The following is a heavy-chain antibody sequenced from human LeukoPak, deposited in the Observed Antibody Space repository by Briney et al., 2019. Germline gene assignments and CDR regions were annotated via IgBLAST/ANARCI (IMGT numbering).Heavy chain of an antibody. J-gene: IGHJ4*02. Sequence: GGSLRLSCAASGFTFSNFAMTWVRQAPGKGLEWVSSIVGSSSTYYADSLKGRFTISRDNAKNSLYLQMNSLRAEDTAVYYCARNPPRYFNWGQGTLDTVSS. CDR1: GFTFSNFA. CDR3: ARNPPRYFN. CDR2: IVGSSST. D-gene: IGHD1-26*01. V-gene: IGHV3-21*04.